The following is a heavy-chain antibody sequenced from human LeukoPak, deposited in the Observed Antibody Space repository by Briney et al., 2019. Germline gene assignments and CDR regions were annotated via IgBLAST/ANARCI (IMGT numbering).Heavy chain of an antibody. D-gene: IGHD3-22*01. CDR3: AKADYPNSVSGYNQLIDY. CDR1: GFTFSSYG. J-gene: IGHJ4*02. V-gene: IGHV3-30*18. Sequence: PEGSLRLSCAASGFTFSSYGMHWVRQAPGKGLEWVAVISYDGSNKYYADSVKGRFTISRDNSKNTLYLQMNSLRAEDTAVYYCAKADYPNSVSGYNQLIDYWGQGTLVTVSS. CDR2: ISYDGSNK.